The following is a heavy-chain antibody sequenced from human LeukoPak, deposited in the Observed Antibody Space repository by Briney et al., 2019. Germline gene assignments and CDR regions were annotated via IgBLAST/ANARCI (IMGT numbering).Heavy chain of an antibody. CDR3: ARLVGATTFGDY. D-gene: IGHD1-26*01. V-gene: IGHV1-2*02. J-gene: IGHJ4*02. CDR1: GYTFTGYY. Sequence: ASVKVSCKASGYTFTGYYMHWVRQAPGQGLEWMGWINPNSGGTNYAQKFQGRVTMTGDTSISTAYMELSRLRSDDTAVYYCARLVGATTFGDYWGQGTLVTVSS. CDR2: INPNSGGT.